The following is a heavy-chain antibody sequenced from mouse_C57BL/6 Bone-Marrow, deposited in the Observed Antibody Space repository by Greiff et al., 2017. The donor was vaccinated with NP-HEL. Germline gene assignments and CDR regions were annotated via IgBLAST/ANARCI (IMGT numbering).Heavy chain of an antibody. V-gene: IGHV1-64*01. CDR3: ARHGWYFDV. J-gene: IGHJ1*03. CDR2: IHPNSGST. Sequence: VQRVESGAELVKPGASVKLSCKASGYTFTSYWMHWVKQRPGQGLEWIGMIHPNSGSTNYNEKFKSKATLTVDKSSSTAYMQLSSLTSEDSAVYYCARHGWYFDVWGTGTTVTVSS. CDR1: GYTFTSYW.